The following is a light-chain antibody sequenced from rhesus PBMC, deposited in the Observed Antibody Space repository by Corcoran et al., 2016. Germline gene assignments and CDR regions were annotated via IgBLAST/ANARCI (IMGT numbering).Light chain of an antibody. CDR3: CSLRSGSIYI. J-gene: IGLJ1*01. Sequence: QSALTQPPSVSTSLRQSVPISCTGTSRGIGISNAVSWYQQHSGTAPRLLIFAVNKRPSGVSDRFSGSKSGNTASLTISGLQAEEEADYYCCSLRSGSIYICGGGTRLTVV. CDR1: SRGIGISNA. CDR2: AVN. V-gene: IGLV2-38*01.